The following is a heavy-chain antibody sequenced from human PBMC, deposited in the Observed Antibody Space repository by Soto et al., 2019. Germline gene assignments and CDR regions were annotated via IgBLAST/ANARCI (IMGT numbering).Heavy chain of an antibody. J-gene: IGHJ3*01. CDR3: ARWRRITLIVEVITPDAFDL. V-gene: IGHV1-69*13. Sequence: SVKVSCKASGGTFSSYSISWVRQAPGQGLEWMGGIIPIFGTANYAHKFQGRVTITADESTSTAYMELSSLRSEDTAVYYCARWRRITLIVEVITPDAFDLCGRGTLVTVSS. D-gene: IGHD3-22*01. CDR1: GGTFSSYS. CDR2: IIPIFGTA.